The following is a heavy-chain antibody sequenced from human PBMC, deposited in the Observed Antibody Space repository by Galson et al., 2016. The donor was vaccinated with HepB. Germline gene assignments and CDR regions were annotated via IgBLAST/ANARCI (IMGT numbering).Heavy chain of an antibody. Sequence: SLRLSCAASGFIFSSYWMTWVRQAPGKGLEWVADIKQDGSEKYYVDSVKGRFTISRDNAKNSLYLQMNSLRAEDTAVHYCARGIVATMGAWFDPWGQGTLVTVSS. CDR1: GFIFSSYW. CDR3: ARGIVATMGAWFDP. V-gene: IGHV3-7*04. J-gene: IGHJ5*02. D-gene: IGHD5-12*01. CDR2: IKQDGSEK.